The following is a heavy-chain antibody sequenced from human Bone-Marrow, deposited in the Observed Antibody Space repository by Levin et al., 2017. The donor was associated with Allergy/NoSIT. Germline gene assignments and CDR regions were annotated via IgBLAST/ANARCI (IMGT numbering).Heavy chain of an antibody. V-gene: IGHV3-30*04. Sequence: GGSLRLSCAASGFTFSSYAMHWVRQAPGKGLEWVAVISYDGSNKYYADSVKGRFTISRDNSKNTLYLQMNSLRAEDTAVYYCATNSYGLYYFDYWGQGTLVTVSS. CDR1: GFTFSSYA. CDR2: ISYDGSNK. CDR3: ATNSYGLYYFDY. D-gene: IGHD5-18*01. J-gene: IGHJ4*02.